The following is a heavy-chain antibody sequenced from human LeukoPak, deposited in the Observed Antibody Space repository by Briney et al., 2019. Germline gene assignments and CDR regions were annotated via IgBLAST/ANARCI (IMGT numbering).Heavy chain of an antibody. CDR3: ARDMGCSSTSCYASFDY. CDR1: GYTCTGYY. J-gene: IGHJ4*02. Sequence: ASVKVSCKASGYTCTGYYMHWVRQAPGQGLEWMGWINPNSGGTNYAQKFQGWVTMTRDTSISTAYMELSRLRSDDTAVYYCARDMGCSSTSCYASFDYWGQGTLVTVSS. CDR2: INPNSGGT. V-gene: IGHV1-2*04. D-gene: IGHD2-2*01.